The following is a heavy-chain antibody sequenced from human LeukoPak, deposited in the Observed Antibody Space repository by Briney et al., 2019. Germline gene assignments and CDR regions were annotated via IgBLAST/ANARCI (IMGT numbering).Heavy chain of an antibody. D-gene: IGHD3-3*01. Sequence: ASVKVSCKVSGYTLNELSIHWVRQAAGKGLGWMGGFDPEYGETVYAQKFQGRVTMAEDTSTDTAYMELSSLRSEDTAVYYCAPLDFWVPSTWGQGTLVPVSS. CDR1: GYTLNELS. CDR3: APLDFWVPST. CDR2: FDPEYGET. J-gene: IGHJ5*02. V-gene: IGHV1-24*01.